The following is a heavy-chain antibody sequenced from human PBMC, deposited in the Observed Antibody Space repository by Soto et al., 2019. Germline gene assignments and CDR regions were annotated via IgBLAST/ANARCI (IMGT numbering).Heavy chain of an antibody. Sequence: QVQLVQSGAEVKKPGASVKVSGKASGYTFTSYDINWVRQATGQGLEWMGLMNPNRGNTGYTQKFQGRVTMTRNTSISTAYMELSSLRSEYTAVYYCARSTNDYGDRPWGQGTLVTVSS. J-gene: IGHJ5*02. CDR1: GYTFTSYD. CDR3: ARSTNDYGDRP. CDR2: MNPNRGNT. D-gene: IGHD4-17*01. V-gene: IGHV1-8*01.